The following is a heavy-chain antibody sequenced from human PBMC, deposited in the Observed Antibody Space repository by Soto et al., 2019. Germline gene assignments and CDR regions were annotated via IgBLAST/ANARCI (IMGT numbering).Heavy chain of an antibody. V-gene: IGHV3-48*02. Sequence: GGSLGLSCAASGFTFSSYSMNWVRQAPGKGLEWVSYISSSSSTIYYADSVKGRFTISRDNAKNSLYLQMNSLRDEDTAVYYCARVTFYYDSSGYSLYFDYWGQGTLVTVSS. J-gene: IGHJ4*02. D-gene: IGHD3-22*01. CDR2: ISSSSSTI. CDR3: ARVTFYYDSSGYSLYFDY. CDR1: GFTFSSYS.